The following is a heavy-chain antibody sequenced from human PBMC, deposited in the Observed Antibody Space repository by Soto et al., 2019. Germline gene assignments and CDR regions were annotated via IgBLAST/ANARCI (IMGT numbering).Heavy chain of an antibody. V-gene: IGHV4-59*08. Sequence: QVQLQESGPGLVKPSETLSLTCTVSGGSISSYYWNWIRQPPGKGLEWIGYIYYSGSTNYNPSFKSRVTISVGTSKNQFSLKLSSVTAADTAVYYCASRHGSGFDYWGQGTLVTVSS. CDR2: IYYSGST. CDR3: ASRHGSGFDY. J-gene: IGHJ4*02. CDR1: GGSISSYY. D-gene: IGHD3-10*01.